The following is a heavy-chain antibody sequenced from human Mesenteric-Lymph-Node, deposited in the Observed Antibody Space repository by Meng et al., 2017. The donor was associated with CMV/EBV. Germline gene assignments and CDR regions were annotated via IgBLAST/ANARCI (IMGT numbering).Heavy chain of an antibody. Sequence: GGSLRLSCAASGFTFSSYAMSWVRQAPGKGLEGVAVISYDGSNKYYADSVKGRFTISRDNSKNTLYLQMNSLRAEDTAVYYCARDQSKYGYYYGMDVWGQGTTVTVSS. CDR2: ISYDGSNK. V-gene: IGHV3-30*04. D-gene: IGHD3-10*01. CDR3: ARDQSKYGYYYGMDV. CDR1: GFTFSSYA. J-gene: IGHJ6*02.